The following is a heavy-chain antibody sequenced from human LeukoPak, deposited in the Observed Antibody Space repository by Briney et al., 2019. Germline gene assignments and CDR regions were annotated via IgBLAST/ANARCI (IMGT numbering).Heavy chain of an antibody. Sequence: SETLSLTCAVYGGSFSGYYWSWIRQPPGKGLEWIGEINHSGSTNYNPSLKSRVTISVDTSKNQFSLKLSSVTAADTAVYYCARDHMATFSSNYQLDYWGQGTLVTVSS. CDR2: INHSGST. CDR3: ARDHMATFSSNYQLDY. V-gene: IGHV4-34*01. CDR1: GGSFSGYY. D-gene: IGHD6-13*01. J-gene: IGHJ4*02.